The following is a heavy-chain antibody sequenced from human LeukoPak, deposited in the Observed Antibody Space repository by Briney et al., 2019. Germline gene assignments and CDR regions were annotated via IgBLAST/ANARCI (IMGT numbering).Heavy chain of an antibody. J-gene: IGHJ6*02. CDR1: GFNFGDHA. CDR3: SRGPIQLWVHNGVDV. D-gene: IGHD5-18*01. CDR2: IRSKAYRVTT. Sequence: PGCSLRLPCTTTGFNFGDHAMTCAPGAPGKALEGLGFIRSKAYRVTTEYAASVKGRFTISRDDSKGVVYLQMNSLKSEDTAVYYCSRGPIQLWVHNGVDVWGQGTTVTVSS. V-gene: IGHV3-49*04.